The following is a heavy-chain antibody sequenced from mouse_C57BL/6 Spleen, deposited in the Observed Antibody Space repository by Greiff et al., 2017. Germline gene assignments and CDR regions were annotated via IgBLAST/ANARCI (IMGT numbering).Heavy chain of an antibody. Sequence: QVQLQQSGAELVRPGTSVKVSCKASGYAFTNYLIEWVKQRPGQGLEWIGVINPGSGGTNYNEKFKGKATLTADKSSSTAYMQLSSLTSEDSAVYFCARGAITTVVEDAMDYWGQGTSVTVSS. CDR3: ARGAITTVVEDAMDY. CDR1: GYAFTNYL. CDR2: INPGSGGT. D-gene: IGHD1-1*01. V-gene: IGHV1-54*01. J-gene: IGHJ4*01.